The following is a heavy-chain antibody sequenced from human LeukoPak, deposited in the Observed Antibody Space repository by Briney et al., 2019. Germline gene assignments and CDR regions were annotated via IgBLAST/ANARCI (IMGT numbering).Heavy chain of an antibody. CDR3: ASRHSSGWYLFYY. V-gene: IGHV3-30*02. J-gene: IGHJ4*02. CDR1: GFTFSSYG. CDR2: IRYDGSNR. D-gene: IGHD6-19*01. Sequence: GGSLRLSCAASGFTFSSYGMHWVRQAPGKGLEWVAFIRYDGSNRNYADSVKGRFTISRDSSENTLYLQMNSLRTEDTAVYHCASRHSSGWYLFYYWGQGTLVTVSS.